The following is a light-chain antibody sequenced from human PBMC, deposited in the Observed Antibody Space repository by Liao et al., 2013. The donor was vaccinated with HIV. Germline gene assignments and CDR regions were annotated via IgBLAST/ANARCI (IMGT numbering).Light chain of an antibody. V-gene: IGLV3-1*01. J-gene: IGLJ1*01. Sequence: SYELSQPPSMSVAPGQTAMIACGGSDIGRRPVHWYQQKPGQSPVLVIYQDTKRPSGIPERFSASNSGNTATLTISGTQAMDEADYYCQAWDSSTYVFGTGTKVTVL. CDR2: QDT. CDR1: DIGRRP. CDR3: QAWDSSTYV.